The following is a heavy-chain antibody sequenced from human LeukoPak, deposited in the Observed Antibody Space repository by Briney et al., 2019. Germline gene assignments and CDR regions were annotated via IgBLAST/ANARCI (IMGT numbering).Heavy chain of an antibody. V-gene: IGHV3-74*01. D-gene: IGHD1-14*01. CDR1: GFTFSSYW. CDR2: INPGGSSI. Sequence: PGRSLRLSYAASGFTFSSYWIHWVRQVPGKGLVWVARINPGGSSITYADSVKGRFTISRDNAKNTLYLQMDSLRAEDTGVYYCARSNQADDYWGQGTLVTVSS. J-gene: IGHJ4*02. CDR3: ARSNQADDY.